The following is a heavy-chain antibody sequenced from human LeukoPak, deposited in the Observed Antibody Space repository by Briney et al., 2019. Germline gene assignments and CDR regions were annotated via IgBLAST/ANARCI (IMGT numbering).Heavy chain of an antibody. CDR2: INHSGST. CDR1: GGSFSGYY. D-gene: IGHD5-24*01. J-gene: IGHJ4*02. CDR3: ARRVATIGFLY. Sequence: PSETLSLTCAVYGGSFSGYYWSWIRQPPGKGLERIGEINHSGSTNYNPSLKSRVTISVDTSKNQFSLKLSSVTAADTAVYYCARRVATIGFLYWGQGTLVTVSS. V-gene: IGHV4-34*01.